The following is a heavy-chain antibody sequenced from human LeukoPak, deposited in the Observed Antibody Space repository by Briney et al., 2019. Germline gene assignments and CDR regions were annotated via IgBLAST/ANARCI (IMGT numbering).Heavy chain of an antibody. V-gene: IGHV3-23*01. CDR1: GFIFSSYA. J-gene: IGHJ4*02. D-gene: IGHD3-10*01. CDR2: ISGSGSST. Sequence: GGSLRLSCEASGFIFSSYAMGWVRQAPGKGLEWVSVISGSGSSTYYADSVKGRFTISRDNSKNTLYLQMNNVRAEDTAVYYCAKEQSSNILITMVRGSFDDWGQGTLVTVSS. CDR3: AKEQSSNILITMVRGSFDD.